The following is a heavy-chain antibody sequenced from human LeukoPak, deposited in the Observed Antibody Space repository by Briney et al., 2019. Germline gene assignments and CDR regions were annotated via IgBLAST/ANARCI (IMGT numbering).Heavy chain of an antibody. V-gene: IGHV3-48*03. Sequence: GRSLRLSCAASGFTFSSYEMNWVRQAPGKGLEWVSYISSSGSTIYYADSVKGRFTISRDNAKNSLYLQMNSLRDEDTAVYYCARGGYCSSTSCYENYYYGMDVWGQGTTVTVSS. J-gene: IGHJ6*02. CDR1: GFTFSSYE. CDR2: ISSSGSTI. D-gene: IGHD2-2*01. CDR3: ARGGYCSSTSCYENYYYGMDV.